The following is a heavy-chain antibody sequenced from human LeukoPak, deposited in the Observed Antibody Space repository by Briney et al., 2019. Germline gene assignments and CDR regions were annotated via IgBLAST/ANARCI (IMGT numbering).Heavy chain of an antibody. CDR2: ISESGGTI. CDR3: ARDSGVGGTGNEFDY. CDR1: GFTFSSYE. J-gene: IGHJ4*02. D-gene: IGHD1-1*01. Sequence: GGSLRLSCAASGFTFSSYEMNWVRQAPGKGLEWVSYISESGGTIYYADSVKGRFTISRDNAKNSLFLQMSSLRAEDTAVYYCARDSGVGGTGNEFDYWGRGTLVSVSS. V-gene: IGHV3-48*03.